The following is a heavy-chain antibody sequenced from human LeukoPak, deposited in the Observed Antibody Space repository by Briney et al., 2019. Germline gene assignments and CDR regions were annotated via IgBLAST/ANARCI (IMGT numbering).Heavy chain of an antibody. V-gene: IGHV3-48*04. CDR2: VSISSGTI. J-gene: IGHJ4*02. CDR3: ARAMSTFGGVRNYFDS. D-gene: IGHD3-16*01. Sequence: GRSLRLPCAASGFTFTGHNMNWVRQAPGKGLEWVSFVSISSGTIYYADSVKGRFSISRDNAKSSLDLQMNSLRAEDTAVYYCARAMSTFGGVRNYFDSWGQGTLVTVSS. CDR1: GFTFTGHN.